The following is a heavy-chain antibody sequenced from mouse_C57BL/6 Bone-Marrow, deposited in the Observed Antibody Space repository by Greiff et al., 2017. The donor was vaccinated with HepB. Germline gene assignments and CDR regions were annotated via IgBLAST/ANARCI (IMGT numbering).Heavy chain of an antibody. V-gene: IGHV1-81*01. D-gene: IGHD1-1*01. Sequence: QVQLKESGAELARPGASVKLSCKASGYTFTSYGISWVKQRTGQGLEWIGEIYPRSGNTYYNEKFKGKATLTADKSSSTAYVELRSLTSEDSAVYFCARPITTVGGTWYFDVWGTGTTVTVSS. CDR1: GYTFTSYG. CDR2: IYPRSGNT. CDR3: ARPITTVGGTWYFDV. J-gene: IGHJ1*03.